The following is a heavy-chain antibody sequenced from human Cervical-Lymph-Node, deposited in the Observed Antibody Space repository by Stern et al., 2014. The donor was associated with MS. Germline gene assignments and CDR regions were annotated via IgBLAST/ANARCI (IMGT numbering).Heavy chain of an antibody. CDR3: ARDALNVRGTFDI. CDR2: ITSGSTYI. D-gene: IGHD3-16*01. CDR1: GFTFSTYS. J-gene: IGHJ3*02. Sequence: EVKLVEFGGGQVKPGGALSLSCAASGFTFSTYSMNWVRQAPGKGMEWVSSITSGSTYIDYADSVKGRFTISRDNAKNALYLQMNSLRAEDTALCYCARDALNVRGTFDIWGQGTIVSVSS. V-gene: IGHV3-21*01.